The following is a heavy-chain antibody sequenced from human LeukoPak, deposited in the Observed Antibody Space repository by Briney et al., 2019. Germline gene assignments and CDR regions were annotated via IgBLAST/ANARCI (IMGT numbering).Heavy chain of an antibody. CDR2: IYYSGST. V-gene: IGHV4-31*03. CDR3: ARDKGGYEIGNFDY. D-gene: IGHD5-18*01. CDR1: GGSISSGGYY. Sequence: NPSQTLSLTCTVAGGSISSGGYYWSWIRKHPGKGLEWIGYIYYSGSTYYNPSLKSRVTISVDTSKNQFSLKLSSVTAADTAVYFCARDKGGYEIGNFDYWGQGTLVTVSS. J-gene: IGHJ4*02.